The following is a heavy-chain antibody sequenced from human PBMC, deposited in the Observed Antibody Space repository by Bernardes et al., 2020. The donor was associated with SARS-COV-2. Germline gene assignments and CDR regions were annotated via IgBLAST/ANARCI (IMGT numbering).Heavy chain of an antibody. V-gene: IGHV3-74*01. Sequence: GGSLRLSCAASGFTFSSYWMHWVRQAPGKGLVWVSRINSDESTTTYADSVKGRFTISRDNAKNTLYLQMNSLRAEDTAVYYCARGPSGGYGRLEYWGQGTLVTVSS. CDR3: ARGPSGGYGRLEY. CDR1: GFTFSSYW. J-gene: IGHJ4*02. CDR2: INSDESTT. D-gene: IGHD5-12*01.